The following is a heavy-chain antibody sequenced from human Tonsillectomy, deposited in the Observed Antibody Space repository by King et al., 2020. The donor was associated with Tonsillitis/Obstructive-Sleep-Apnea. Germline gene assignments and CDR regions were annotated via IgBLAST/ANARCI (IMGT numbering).Heavy chain of an antibody. CDR1: GGSISSGGYY. Sequence: QLQLQESGPGLVKPSQTLSLTCTVSGGSISSGGYYWSWIRQHPGKGLEWIGYIYYSGSTYYNPSLKSRVTISVDTSKNQFSLKLSSVTAADTAVYYCARDKGEGSGSFCWFDPWGQGTLVTVSS. J-gene: IGHJ5*02. CDR2: IYYSGST. V-gene: IGHV4-31*03. D-gene: IGHD3-10*01. CDR3: ARDKGEGSGSFCWFDP.